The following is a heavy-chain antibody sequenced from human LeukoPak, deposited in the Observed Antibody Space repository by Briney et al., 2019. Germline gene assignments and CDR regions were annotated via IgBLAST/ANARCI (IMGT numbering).Heavy chain of an antibody. V-gene: IGHV3-30*02. D-gene: IGHD2-15*01. CDR2: IRYDGSNK. CDR3: AKGLGYCSGGSCYWAFDI. J-gene: IGHJ3*02. CDR1: GFTFSSYG. Sequence: GGSLSLSCAASGFTFSSYGMHWVGQAPGKGLEWVAFIRYDGSNKYYADSVKGRFTISRDNSKNTLYLQMNSLRAEDTAVYYCAKGLGYCSGGSCYWAFDIRGQGTMVTVSS.